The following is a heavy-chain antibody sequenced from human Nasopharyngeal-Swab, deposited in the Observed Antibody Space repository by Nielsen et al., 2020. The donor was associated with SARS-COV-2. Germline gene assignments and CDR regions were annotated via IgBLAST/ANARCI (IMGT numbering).Heavy chain of an antibody. V-gene: IGHV1-69*04. D-gene: IGHD4-17*01. Sequence: SVKVSCKASGGTFSSCAISWVRQAPGQGLEWMGRIIPILGIANYAQKFQGRVTITADKSTSTAYMELSSLRSEDTAVYYCAGPRGDYGGFDYWGQGTLVTVSS. J-gene: IGHJ4*02. CDR2: IIPILGIA. CDR3: AGPRGDYGGFDY. CDR1: GGTFSSCA.